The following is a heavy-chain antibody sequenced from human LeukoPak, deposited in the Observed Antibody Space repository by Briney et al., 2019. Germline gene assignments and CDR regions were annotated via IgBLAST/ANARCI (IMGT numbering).Heavy chain of an antibody. D-gene: IGHD6-19*01. CDR3: ARGYSSGWYELDAFDI. CDR2: LYHSGST. Sequence: SETLSLTCTVSGYSSSSGYYWGWIRQPPPKALQWIGSLYHSGSTYYNSSLKSRVTISADTSKNQFSLKLSSVTAADTAVYYCARGYSSGWYELDAFDIWGQGTMVTVSS. V-gene: IGHV4-38-2*02. CDR1: GYSSSSGYY. J-gene: IGHJ3*02.